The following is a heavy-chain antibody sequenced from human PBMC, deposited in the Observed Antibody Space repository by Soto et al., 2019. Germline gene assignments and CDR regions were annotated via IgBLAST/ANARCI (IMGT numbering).Heavy chain of an antibody. CDR3: SRGERKALYGGGSFDP. D-gene: IGHD1-1*01. CDR1: GYTFTGYY. J-gene: IGHJ5*02. CDR2: INPYTGST. Sequence: QVQLVQSGAEVKKPGASVRVSCKASGYTFTGYYIPWIRQAPGQGLEWMVWINPYTGSTNYAQRFQGGVSTTRDTSISTAYLEVSRETSDETAVSYCSRGERKALYGGGSFDPWGQGTLVTVAS. V-gene: IGHV1-2*02.